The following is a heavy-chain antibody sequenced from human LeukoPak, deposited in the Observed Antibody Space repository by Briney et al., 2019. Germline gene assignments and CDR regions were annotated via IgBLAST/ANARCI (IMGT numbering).Heavy chain of an antibody. CDR3: AKSSPPPVRY. J-gene: IGHJ4*02. CDR1: GFTFSSSA. D-gene: IGHD2/OR15-2a*01. Sequence: GGSLRLSCAASGFTFSSSAMSWVRQAPGQGLEWVSNISGSGSGGSTYYADSVKGRFTISRDDSKNTVYLQMNSLRAEDTAVYYCAKSSPPPVRYWGQGTLVTVSS. CDR2: ISGSGSGGST. V-gene: IGHV3-23*01.